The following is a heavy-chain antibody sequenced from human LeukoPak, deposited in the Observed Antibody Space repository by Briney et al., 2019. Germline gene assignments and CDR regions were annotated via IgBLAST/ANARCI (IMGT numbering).Heavy chain of an antibody. CDR3: ARAGYSSSSEFDY. D-gene: IGHD6-6*01. Sequence: PGGSLRLSCAASGFTFSDYYMSWIRQAPGKGLEWVSYISSSGSTIYYADSVKGRFTISRDNAKNSLYLQMNSLRAEDTTVYYCARAGYSSSSEFDYWGQGTLVTVSS. CDR1: GFTFSDYY. CDR2: ISSSGSTI. V-gene: IGHV3-11*04. J-gene: IGHJ4*02.